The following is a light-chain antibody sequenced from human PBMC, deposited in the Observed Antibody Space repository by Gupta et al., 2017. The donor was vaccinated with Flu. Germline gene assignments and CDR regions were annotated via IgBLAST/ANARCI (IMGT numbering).Light chain of an antibody. CDR3: QHSGT. J-gene: IGKJ3*01. CDR1: QTISSY. CDR2: AAS. V-gene: IGKV1-39*01. Sequence: QMTQSPSSLSASIGDRVTITCRTSQTISSYLNWYQQKPGKAPKVLIYAASVLQSGVPARFSGSGSGTDFTLTISSLQPEDFATYYCQHSGTFGPGTKVDI.